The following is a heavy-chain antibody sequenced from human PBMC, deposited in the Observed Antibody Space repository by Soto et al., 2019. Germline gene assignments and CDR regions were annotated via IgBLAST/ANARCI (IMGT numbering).Heavy chain of an antibody. J-gene: IGHJ3*02. Sequence: EVQLLESGGGLVQPGGSLRLSCAASGFTFSSYAMSWVRQAPGKGLEWVSSISGSGGSTYYADSVKGRFTISRDNSKNTLYLQMNSLRAEDTAVYYCANPNMIVVARAYLDIWVQGTMVTVSS. V-gene: IGHV3-23*01. CDR2: ISGSGGST. CDR1: GFTFSSYA. D-gene: IGHD3-22*01. CDR3: ANPNMIVVARAYLDI.